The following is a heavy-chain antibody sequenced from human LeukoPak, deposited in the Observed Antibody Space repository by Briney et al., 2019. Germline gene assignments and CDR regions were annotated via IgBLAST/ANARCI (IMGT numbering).Heavy chain of an antibody. V-gene: IGHV4-59*01. Sequence: SETLSLTCTVSGGSISSYYWSWIRQPPGKGPEWIGYIYYSGSTNYNPSLKSRVTISVDTSKNQFSLKLSSVTAADTAVYYCARDRGDYGGYYYYGTDVWGQGTTVTVSS. J-gene: IGHJ6*02. CDR1: GGSISSYY. CDR2: IYYSGST. CDR3: ARDRGDYGGYYYYGTDV. D-gene: IGHD4-17*01.